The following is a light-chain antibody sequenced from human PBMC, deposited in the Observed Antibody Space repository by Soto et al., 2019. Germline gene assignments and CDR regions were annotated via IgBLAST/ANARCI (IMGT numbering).Light chain of an antibody. Sequence: EIVLTQSPGTLSLSPGERATLSCRASQSFSGSNLAWYQQKPGQAPRLLIYGASSRATGIPDRFSGSGSGTDFTLTISRLEPEDFAVYYYQQYGSSPLTFGGGTKVEIK. V-gene: IGKV3-20*01. CDR2: GAS. CDR1: QSFSGSN. CDR3: QQYGSSPLT. J-gene: IGKJ4*01.